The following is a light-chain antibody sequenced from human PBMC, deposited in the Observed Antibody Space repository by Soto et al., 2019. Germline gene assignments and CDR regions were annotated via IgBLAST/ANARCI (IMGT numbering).Light chain of an antibody. CDR3: SSYRTSNTRQIV. Sequence: QSALTQPASVSGSPGQSITISCTGTSSDVGSYNLVSWYQQHPGKAPKLMIYDVSNRPSGVSNRFSGSKSGNTASLSISGLQPEDEADYYCSSYRTSNTRQIVCGTGTKVTVL. CDR1: SSDVGSYNL. CDR2: DVS. V-gene: IGLV2-14*02. J-gene: IGLJ1*01.